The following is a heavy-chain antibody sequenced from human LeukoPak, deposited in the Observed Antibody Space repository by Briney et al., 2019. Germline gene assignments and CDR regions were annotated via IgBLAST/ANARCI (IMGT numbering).Heavy chain of an antibody. J-gene: IGHJ4*02. CDR1: GFSFSRYS. CDR2: IKTKTDGGTT. Sequence: GGSLRLSCAASGFSFSRYSMSWVRQAPGKGLEWVGQIKTKTDGGTTDSAATVKGRFTISRDDTKNTLYLQMNSLKTEDTAIYYCTTLYGSGNYYWGQGTLVTVSS. V-gene: IGHV3-15*01. CDR3: TTLYGSGNYY. D-gene: IGHD3-10*01.